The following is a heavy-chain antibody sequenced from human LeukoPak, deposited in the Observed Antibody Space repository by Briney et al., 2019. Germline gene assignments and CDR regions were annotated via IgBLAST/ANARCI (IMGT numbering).Heavy chain of an antibody. CDR3: ARELMTTVTTHYYYYYMDV. V-gene: IGHV1-69*05. Sequence: SVKVSCKASGGTFSSYAISWVRQAPGQGLEWMGRIIPIFGTANYAQKFQGRVTITTDESTSTAYMELSRLRSEDTAVYYCARELMTTVTTHYYYYYMDVWGKGTTVTVSS. D-gene: IGHD4-17*01. CDR2: IIPIFGTA. CDR1: GGTFSSYA. J-gene: IGHJ6*03.